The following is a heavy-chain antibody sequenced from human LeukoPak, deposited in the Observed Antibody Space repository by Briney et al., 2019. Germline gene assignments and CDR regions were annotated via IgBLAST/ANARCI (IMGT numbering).Heavy chain of an antibody. V-gene: IGHV3-9*01. CDR1: GFTFDDYA. Sequence: GGSLRLSCAASGFTFDDYAMHWVRQAPGKGLEWVSGISWNSGSIGYADSVKGRFTISRDNAKNSLYLQMNSLRAEDTALYYCAESASGGFGTTHFDYWGQGTLVTVSS. D-gene: IGHD1-7*01. CDR3: AESASGGFGTTHFDY. CDR2: ISWNSGSI. J-gene: IGHJ4*02.